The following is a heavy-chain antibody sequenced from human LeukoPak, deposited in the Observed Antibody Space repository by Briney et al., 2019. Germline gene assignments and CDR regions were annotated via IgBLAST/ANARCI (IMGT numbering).Heavy chain of an antibody. V-gene: IGHV4-30-2*01. CDR2: IYHSGST. D-gene: IGHD4-17*01. CDR3: ARGRYGDYAY. Sequence: TLSLXXXVSGXSISSXGYSWSWIRQPPGKGLEWIGYIYHSGSTYYNPSLKSRVTISVDRSKNQFSLKLSSVTAADTAVYYCARGRYGDYAYWGQGTLVTVSS. J-gene: IGHJ4*02. CDR1: GXSISSXGYS.